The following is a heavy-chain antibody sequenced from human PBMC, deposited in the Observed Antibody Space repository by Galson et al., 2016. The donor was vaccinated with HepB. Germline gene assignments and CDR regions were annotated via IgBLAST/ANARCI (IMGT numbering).Heavy chain of an antibody. CDR1: GYNFTNYW. V-gene: IGHV5-10-1*01. CDR3: ARRSGVAATDYYYYYMDV. J-gene: IGHJ6*03. CDR2: IDPSDSYT. D-gene: IGHD2-15*01. Sequence: QSGAEVKKPGESLRISCKGSGYNFTNYWITWVRQMPGKGLEWMGTIDPSDSYTNYSPSFQGHVTISADKSISTAYLQWSSLKASDTAMYYCARRSGVAATDYYYYYMDVWGKGTTVTVSS.